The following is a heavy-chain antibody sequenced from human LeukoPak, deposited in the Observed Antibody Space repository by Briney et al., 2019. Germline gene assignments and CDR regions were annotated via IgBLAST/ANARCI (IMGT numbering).Heavy chain of an antibody. V-gene: IGHV3-23*01. CDR1: GFTFNNYA. CDR3: AKSRDSSGYYLSYFDY. CDR2: ITGSGGST. Sequence: PGGSLRLSCAASGFTFNNYAMSWVRQAPGKGLEWASTITGSGGSTYYADSVKGRFTISRDNSNNTLYLQMNSLRAEDTAVYYCAKSRDSSGYYLSYFDYWGQGTLVTVSS. D-gene: IGHD3-22*01. J-gene: IGHJ4*02.